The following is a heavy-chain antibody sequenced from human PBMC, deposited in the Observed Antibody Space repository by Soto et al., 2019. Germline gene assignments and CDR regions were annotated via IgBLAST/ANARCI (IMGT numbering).Heavy chain of an antibody. V-gene: IGHV1-69*18. CDR3: VGYYYNTRGYYYDY. Sequence: QVHLVQSGAEVKKPGSSVKVSCKASGGTFSSYAISWVRQAPGQGLEWMGRIIPIFDTTNYAQKCQGRVTITADESTSTAYMELSSLRSEDTAVYYCVGYYYNTRGYYYDYWGQGTLVTVSS. D-gene: IGHD3-22*01. CDR2: IIPIFDTT. CDR1: GGTFSSYA. J-gene: IGHJ4*02.